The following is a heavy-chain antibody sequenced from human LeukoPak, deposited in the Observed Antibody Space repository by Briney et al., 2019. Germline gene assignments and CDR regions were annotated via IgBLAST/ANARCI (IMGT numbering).Heavy chain of an antibody. D-gene: IGHD5-12*01. J-gene: IGHJ4*02. CDR3: ARDWGSTGYDLYDS. CDR1: GFIFSNYW. V-gene: IGHV3-7*01. Sequence: GGSLRLSCAASGFIFSNYWMTWVRQAPGKGLEWVAHIRQNGSERHYVDSVKDRFTISRDNAKNSLDLQMDSLRAEDTAVYYCARDWGSTGYDLYDSWGQGTLVTVSS. CDR2: IRQNGSER.